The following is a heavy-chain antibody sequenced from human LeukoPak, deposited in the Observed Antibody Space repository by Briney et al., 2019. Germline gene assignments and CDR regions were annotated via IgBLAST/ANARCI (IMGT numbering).Heavy chain of an antibody. J-gene: IGHJ6*03. D-gene: IGHD2-15*01. Sequence: ASVKVSCKASGYTFTSYGISWVRQAPGQGLEWMGWISTYNGNTNYAQKLQGRVTMTTDTSTSTAYMELRSLRSDDTAVYYCARDLGRYCSGGSCYYYYSMDVWGKGTTVTISS. CDR2: ISTYNGNT. CDR3: ARDLGRYCSGGSCYYYYSMDV. V-gene: IGHV1-18*01. CDR1: GYTFTSYG.